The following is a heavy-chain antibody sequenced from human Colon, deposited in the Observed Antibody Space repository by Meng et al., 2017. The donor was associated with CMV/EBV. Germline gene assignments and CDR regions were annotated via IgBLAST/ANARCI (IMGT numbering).Heavy chain of an antibody. V-gene: IGHV3-74*01. J-gene: IGHJ4*02. D-gene: IGHD3-16*01. CDR3: ARDFGGPADS. CDR2: INVDGRTT. CDR1: GFSVDSHW. Sequence: RSCAGSGFSVDSHWMHWVRQAPGKGLVWVSRINVDGRTTNYGASVRGRFTISRDKAKNTLYLQMNSLRAEDTAVYYCARDFGGPADSWGQGTLVTVSS.